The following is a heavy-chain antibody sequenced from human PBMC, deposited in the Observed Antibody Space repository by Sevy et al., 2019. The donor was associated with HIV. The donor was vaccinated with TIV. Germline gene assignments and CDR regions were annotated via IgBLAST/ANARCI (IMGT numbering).Heavy chain of an antibody. Sequence: SETLSLTCTVSGGSISSSSYYWGWIRQPPGKGLEWIGSIYYSGSTYYNPSLKSRVTISVDTSKNQFSLKLSSVTAADTAVYYCARHYYDYVSSMDVWGKGTTVTVSS. CDR1: GGSISSSSYY. CDR3: ARHYYDYVSSMDV. CDR2: IYYSGST. J-gene: IGHJ6*03. D-gene: IGHD3-16*01. V-gene: IGHV4-39*01.